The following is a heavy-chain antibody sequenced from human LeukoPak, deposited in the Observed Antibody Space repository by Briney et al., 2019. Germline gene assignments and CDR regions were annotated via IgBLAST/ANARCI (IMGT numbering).Heavy chain of an antibody. D-gene: IGHD3-22*01. V-gene: IGHV1-18*01. CDR3: ASGTYYYDSSGYYLFDY. CDR2: ISAYNGNT. CDR1: GYTFTSYG. Sequence: ASVTVSCKASGYTFTSYGISWVRQAPGQGLEGMGWISAYNGNTNYAQKLQGRVTMTTDTSTSTAYMELRSLRSDDTDVYYCASGTYYYDSSGYYLFDYWGQGTLVTVSS. J-gene: IGHJ4*02.